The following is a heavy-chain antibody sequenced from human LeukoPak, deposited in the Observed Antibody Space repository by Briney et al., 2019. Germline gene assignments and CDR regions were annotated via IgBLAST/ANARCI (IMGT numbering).Heavy chain of an antibody. CDR1: GGSISTYY. D-gene: IGHD6-13*01. CDR2: IYTSGST. Sequence: PSETLSLTCTVSGGSISTYYWSWIRQPAGKGLEWIGRIYTSGSTNCNPSLKSRVTMSVDTSKNQFSLKLSSVTAADTAVYYCARESYRWYVHNYYYYGMDVWGQGTTVTVS. V-gene: IGHV4-4*07. J-gene: IGHJ6*02. CDR3: ARESYRWYVHNYYYYGMDV.